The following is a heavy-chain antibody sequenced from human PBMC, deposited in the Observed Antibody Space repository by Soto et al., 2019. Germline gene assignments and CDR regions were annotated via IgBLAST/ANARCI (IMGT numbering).Heavy chain of an antibody. Sequence: ASVKVSCKASGFTFTSYAMHWVRQAPGQGLEWMGWISAYNGNTNYAQNFQGRVTMTTDTSTSTAYKEMRSLRSDDTAVYYCARDAMTTVIPYYYYYGMDVWGQGTTVTVSS. CDR2: ISAYNGNT. D-gene: IGHD4-17*01. CDR1: GFTFTSYA. V-gene: IGHV1-18*01. J-gene: IGHJ6*02. CDR3: ARDAMTTVIPYYYYYGMDV.